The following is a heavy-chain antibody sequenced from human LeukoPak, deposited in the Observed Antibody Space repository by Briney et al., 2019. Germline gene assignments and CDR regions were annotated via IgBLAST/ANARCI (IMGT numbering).Heavy chain of an antibody. V-gene: IGHV3-48*03. CDR1: GFTFSSYE. Sequence: RWGVLRHSCAASGFTFSSYEMNWVRQAPGKGLEWVSYISSSGSTIYYADSVKGRFTISRDNAKNSLYLQMNSLRAEDTAVYYCAELGITMIGGVWGKGTTVTISS. J-gene: IGHJ6*04. D-gene: IGHD3-10*02. CDR3: AELGITMIGGV. CDR2: ISSSGSTI.